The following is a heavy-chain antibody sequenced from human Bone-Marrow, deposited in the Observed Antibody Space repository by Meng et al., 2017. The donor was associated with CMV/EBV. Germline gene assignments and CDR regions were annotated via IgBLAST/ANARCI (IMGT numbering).Heavy chain of an antibody. J-gene: IGHJ4*02. V-gene: IGHV3-30*02. D-gene: IGHD3-22*01. CDR2: IRYDGSYD. Sequence: FTFSTYGMHWVRQAPGQGLEWVAFIRYDGSYDHYADSVKGRFGVSRDNTKNTLYLQMISLRPEDTAIYYCANDYYHNSGYGFSFDSWGQGTLVTVSS. CDR1: FTFSTYG. CDR3: ANDYYHNSGYGFSFDS.